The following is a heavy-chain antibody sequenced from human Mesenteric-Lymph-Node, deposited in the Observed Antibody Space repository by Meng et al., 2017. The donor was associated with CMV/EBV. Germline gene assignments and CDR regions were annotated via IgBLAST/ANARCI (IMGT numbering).Heavy chain of an antibody. V-gene: IGHV3-73*01. J-gene: IGHJ5*02. CDR1: GFTFSGSA. CDR3: TRHRDLFCFDP. CDR2: ISSNANSYAT. D-gene: IGHD2-21*01. Sequence: AASGFTFSGSAMPLVRHASGQGLEWVGRISSNANSYATAYTASVKGRFTISRDDSKNTAYLQMNSLKTEDTAVYYCTRHRDLFCFDPWGQGTLVTVSS.